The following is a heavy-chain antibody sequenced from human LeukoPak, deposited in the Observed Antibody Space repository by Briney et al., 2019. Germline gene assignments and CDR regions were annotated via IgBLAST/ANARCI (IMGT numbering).Heavy chain of an antibody. V-gene: IGHV3-7*01. J-gene: IGHJ4*02. CDR3: ARGEWSSSPFDS. CDR2: IKQDGGET. D-gene: IGHD6-6*01. CDR1: GFTFGNHR. Sequence: GGSLRLSCVASGFTFGNHRMSWVRQAPGKGLEWVADIKQDGGETYYADFVRGRFTISRDNGKNSLYLQMNSLRVEDTAVYYCARGEWSSSPFDSWGQGTLVTVSS.